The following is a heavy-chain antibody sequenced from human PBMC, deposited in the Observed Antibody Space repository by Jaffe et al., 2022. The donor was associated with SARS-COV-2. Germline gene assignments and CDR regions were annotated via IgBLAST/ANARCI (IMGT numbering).Heavy chain of an antibody. Sequence: EVQLVESGGGLVKPGGSLRLSCAASGFTFSSYSMNWVRQAPGKGLEWVSSISSSSSYIYYADSVKGRFTISRDNAKNSLYLQMNSLRAEDTAVYYCARDPVEMATITEGWAFDYWGQGTLVTVSS. V-gene: IGHV3-21*01. CDR1: GFTFSSYS. CDR3: ARDPVEMATITEGWAFDY. D-gene: IGHD5-12*01. CDR2: ISSSSSYI. J-gene: IGHJ4*02.